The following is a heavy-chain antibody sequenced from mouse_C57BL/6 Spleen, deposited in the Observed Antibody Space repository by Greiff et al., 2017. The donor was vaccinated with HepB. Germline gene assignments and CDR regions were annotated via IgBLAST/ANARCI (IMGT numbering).Heavy chain of an antibody. CDR3: TRDRGDYDDGRGFDY. V-gene: IGHV5-9-1*02. CDR2: ISSGGDYI. D-gene: IGHD2-4*01. Sequence: EVKLMESGEGLVKPGGSLKLSCAASGFTFSSYAISWVRQTPEKRLEWVAYISSGGDYIYYADTVQGRFTISRDNARNTLYLQMSSLKSEDTAMYYCTRDRGDYDDGRGFDYWGQGTTLTVSS. J-gene: IGHJ2*01. CDR1: GFTFSSYA.